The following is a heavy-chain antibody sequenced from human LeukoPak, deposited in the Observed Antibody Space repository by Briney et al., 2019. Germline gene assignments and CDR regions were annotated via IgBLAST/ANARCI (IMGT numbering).Heavy chain of an antibody. V-gene: IGHV4-34*01. CDR3: ARGQVPAARGYNWFDP. J-gene: IGHJ5*02. D-gene: IGHD2-2*01. CDR1: GWSFNDYY. CDR2: INARGDT. Sequence: PSETLSLTCAVYGWSFNDYYWNWVRQPPGRGLEWIGEINARGDTNYNPSLKSRATISVDSSKYQFSLTLTSMIAADTAIYYCARGQVPAARGYNWFDPWGQGTLVTVSS.